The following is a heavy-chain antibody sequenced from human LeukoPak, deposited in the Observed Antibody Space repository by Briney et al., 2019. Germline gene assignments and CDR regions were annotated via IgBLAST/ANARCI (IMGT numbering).Heavy chain of an antibody. CDR3: ARDKANLCIGESGNWFDP. CDR2: ISSSSSYI. Sequence: GGSLRLSCAASGSTFSSYSMNWVRQAPGKGLEWVSSISSSSSYIYYADSVKGRFTISRDNAKNSLYLQMNSLRAEDTAVYYCARDKANLCIGESGNWFDPWGQGTLVTVSS. V-gene: IGHV3-21*01. J-gene: IGHJ5*02. CDR1: GSTFSSYS. D-gene: IGHD3-10*01.